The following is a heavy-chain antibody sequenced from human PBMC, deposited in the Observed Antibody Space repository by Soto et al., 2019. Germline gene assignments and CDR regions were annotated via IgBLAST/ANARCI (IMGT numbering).Heavy chain of an antibody. Sequence: ASVKVSCKASGYTFTNFAMHWVRQAPGQRLEWMGWISPGNGDTRYSRNFQGRVTMTSDTPANTGYMELSSLKSEDTAVYYCVRGEFLGPLNGNDYWGQGTLVTVSS. V-gene: IGHV1-3*01. D-gene: IGHD3-16*01. CDR3: VRGEFLGPLNGNDY. CDR2: ISPGNGDT. J-gene: IGHJ4*02. CDR1: GYTFTNFA.